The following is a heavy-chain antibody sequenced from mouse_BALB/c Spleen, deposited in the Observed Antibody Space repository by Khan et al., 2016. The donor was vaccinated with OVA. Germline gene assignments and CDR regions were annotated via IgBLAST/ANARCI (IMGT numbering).Heavy chain of an antibody. CDR1: EFSLTNYG. D-gene: IGHD1-1*01. CDR2: MWAGGST. V-gene: IGHV2-9*02. Sequence: QVQLKQSGPGLVAPSQSLSIICTVSEFSLTNYGVHWVRQPPGKGLEWLGVMWAGGSTNYNSALMSRLSISIDNSKSQVFLKMNSLHTDDTSMYYCAMTYYGGTWLAYWGQGTLVTVS. CDR3: AMTYYGGTWLAY. J-gene: IGHJ3*01.